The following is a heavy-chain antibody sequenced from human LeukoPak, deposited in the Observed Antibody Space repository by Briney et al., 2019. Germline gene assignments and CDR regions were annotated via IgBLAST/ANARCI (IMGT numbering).Heavy chain of an antibody. CDR3: AMPFTYYYYGMDV. J-gene: IGHJ6*02. V-gene: IGHV1-18*01. CDR2: ISAYNGNT. CDR1: GYTFTSYG. Sequence: ASVKVSRKASGYTFTSYGISWVRQAPGQGLEWMGWISAYNGNTNYAQKLQGRVTMTTDTSTSTAYMELRSLRSDDTAVYYCAMPFTYYYYGMDVWGQGTTVTVSS. D-gene: IGHD2-2*01.